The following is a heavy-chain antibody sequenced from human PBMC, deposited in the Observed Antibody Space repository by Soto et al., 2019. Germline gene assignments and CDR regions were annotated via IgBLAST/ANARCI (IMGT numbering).Heavy chain of an antibody. CDR2: ISGSGGST. J-gene: IGHJ5*02. V-gene: IGHV3-23*01. CDR3: AKDRRDGYNFYDWFDP. CDR1: GFTFSSYA. Sequence: GSLRLSCAASGFTFSSYAMSWVRQAPGKGLEWVSAISGSGGSTYYADSVKGRFTISRDNSKNTLYLQMNSLRAEDTAVYYCAKDRRDGYNFYDWFDPWGQGTLVTVSS. D-gene: IGHD5-12*01.